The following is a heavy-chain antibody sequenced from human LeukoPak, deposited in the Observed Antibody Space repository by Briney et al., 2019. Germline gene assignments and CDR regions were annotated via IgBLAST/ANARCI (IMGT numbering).Heavy chain of an antibody. CDR1: GITVRSNE. CDR3: ARVAPDIVVVPYFDY. CDR2: ISSSGSTI. V-gene: IGHV3-48*03. J-gene: IGHJ4*02. D-gene: IGHD2-2*01. Sequence: PGGSLRLSFVASGITVRSNEMSRVRQAPGKGLEWVSYISSSGSTIYYADSVKGRFTISRDNAKNSLYLQMNSLRAEDTAVYYCARVAPDIVVVPYFDYWGQGTLVTVSS.